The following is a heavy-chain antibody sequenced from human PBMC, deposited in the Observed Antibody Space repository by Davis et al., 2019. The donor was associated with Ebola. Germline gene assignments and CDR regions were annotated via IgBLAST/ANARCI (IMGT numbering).Heavy chain of an antibody. Sequence: MPSETLSLTCSVSGGSIRGYHWSWIRQSPGKGLEWIGYIYDSGFTNYNPSLKNRVTLSLDTSKSQFSLNLNSVTAADSAMYYCARGGKTSGWYYYFDYWGQGSLVTVSS. CDR1: GGSIRGYH. D-gene: IGHD6-19*01. J-gene: IGHJ4*02. CDR3: ARGGKTSGWYYYFDY. CDR2: IYDSGFT. V-gene: IGHV4-59*01.